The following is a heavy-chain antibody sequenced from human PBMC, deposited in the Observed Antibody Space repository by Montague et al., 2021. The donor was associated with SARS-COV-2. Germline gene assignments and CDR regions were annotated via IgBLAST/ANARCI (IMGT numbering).Heavy chain of an antibody. J-gene: IGHJ4*02. Sequence: SETLSLTCSVSGHFIGTGYYWGWIRQSPGKGLEWIGSNYLHGNTYYNPSLNSRVTISLDTSNKPFSLRLTSVTTSDTAVYYCARARVTRAGFDYWGQGIRVIVSS. CDR3: ARARVTRAGFDY. V-gene: IGHV4-38-2*02. CDR1: GHFIGTGYY. D-gene: IGHD2-21*02. CDR2: NYLHGNT.